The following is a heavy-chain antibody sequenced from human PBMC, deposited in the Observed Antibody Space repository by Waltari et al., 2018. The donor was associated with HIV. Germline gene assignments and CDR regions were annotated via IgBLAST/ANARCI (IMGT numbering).Heavy chain of an antibody. J-gene: IGHJ4*02. CDR2: INHAGIT. V-gene: IGHV4-34*01. CDR3: ARRAPMAYFDY. CDR1: GVSFSGNY. Sequence: QVQLNQWGAGLLKPSETLSLTCAVYGVSFSGNYWTWIRQPPGKGLEWIGEINHAGITNYNPSVKSRVSMSVDTSMNHFSLKLTSVTAADTALYDCARRAPMAYFDYWGQGSLVTVSS. D-gene: IGHD2-8*01.